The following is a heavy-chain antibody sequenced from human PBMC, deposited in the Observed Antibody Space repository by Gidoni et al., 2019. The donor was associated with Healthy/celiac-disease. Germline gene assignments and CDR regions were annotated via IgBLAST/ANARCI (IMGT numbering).Heavy chain of an antibody. CDR1: GFTFSTAW. CDR3: TTEPSTIFGVVDDY. V-gene: IGHV3-15*01. Sequence: EVQLVESGGVLVTPGGSLRLSCAASGFTFSTAWMSWVRQAPGKGLEWVGRIKSKTDGGTTDYAAPVKGRFTISRDDSKNTLYLQMNSLKTEDTAVYYCTTEPSTIFGVVDDYWGQGTLVTVSS. CDR2: IKSKTDGGTT. D-gene: IGHD3-3*01. J-gene: IGHJ4*02.